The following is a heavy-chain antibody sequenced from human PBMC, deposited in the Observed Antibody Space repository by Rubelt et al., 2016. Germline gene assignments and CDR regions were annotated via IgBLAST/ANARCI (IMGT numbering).Heavy chain of an antibody. Sequence: QLQLQESGPGLVKPSETLSLTCTVSGGSISSSSYYWGWIRQPPGKGLEWIGSIYYSGSTYYNPSLKGRVTISVDTAKNQFSLKLSSVTAADTAVYYCARGRYCSGGSCYSHFQHWGQGTLVTVSS. D-gene: IGHD2-15*01. V-gene: IGHV4-39*07. CDR1: GGSISSSSYY. CDR3: ARGRYCSGGSCYSHFQH. CDR2: IYYSGST. J-gene: IGHJ1*01.